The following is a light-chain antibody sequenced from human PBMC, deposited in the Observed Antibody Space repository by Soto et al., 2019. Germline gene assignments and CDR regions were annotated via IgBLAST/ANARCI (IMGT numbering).Light chain of an antibody. CDR1: QSMSND. V-gene: IGKV1-39*01. Sequence: DIQMTQSPSSLSASVGDRVTITCRASQSMSNDLNWYQQKPGQCPKLLLYATSRWQYGVPSRFTCRGSGTRFSLIISGLQPEDSATYYCQQSYGSQPWTFGQGTKVEV. CDR3: QQSYGSQPWT. J-gene: IGKJ1*01. CDR2: ATS.